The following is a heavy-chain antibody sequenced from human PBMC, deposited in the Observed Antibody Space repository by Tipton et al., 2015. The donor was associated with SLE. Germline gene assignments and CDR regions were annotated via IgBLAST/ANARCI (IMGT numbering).Heavy chain of an antibody. CDR3: ASLLQNGDYVPYYYGMDV. J-gene: IGHJ6*02. V-gene: IGHV4-59*11. Sequence: TLSLTCTVSGGSISSHYWSWIRQPPGKGLEWIGYIYYSGSTNYNPSLKSRVTISVDTSKNQFSLKLSSVTAADTAVYYCASLLQNGDYVPYYYGMDVWGQGTTVTVSS. CDR1: GGSISSHY. D-gene: IGHD4-17*01. CDR2: IYYSGST.